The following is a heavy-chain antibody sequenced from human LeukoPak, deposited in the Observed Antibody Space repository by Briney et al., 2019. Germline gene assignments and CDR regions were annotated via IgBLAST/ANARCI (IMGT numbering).Heavy chain of an antibody. J-gene: IGHJ4*02. CDR3: ATLVRGYSYGTDY. D-gene: IGHD5-18*01. CDR2: IYYSGST. V-gene: IGHV4-39*01. CDR1: GGSISSSSYY. Sequence: SETLSLTCTVSGGSISSSSYYWGWIRQPPGKGLEWIGSIYYSGSTYYNPSLKSRVTISVDTSKNQFSLKLSSVTAANTAVYYCATLVRGYSYGTDYWGQGTLVTVSS.